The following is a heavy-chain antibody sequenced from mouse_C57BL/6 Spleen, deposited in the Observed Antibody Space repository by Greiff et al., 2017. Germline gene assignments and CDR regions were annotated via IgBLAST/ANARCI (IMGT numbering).Heavy chain of an antibody. D-gene: IGHD1-1*01. CDR2: IYPRSGNT. CDR3: ARHYGSSYFDY. CDR1: GYTFTSYG. V-gene: IGHV1-81*01. Sequence: VQLQQSGAELARPGASVKLSCKASGYTFTSYGISWVKQRTGQGLEWIGEIYPRSGNTYYNEKFKGKATLTADKSSSTAYRELRSLTSEDSAVYFCARHYGSSYFDYWGQGTTLTVSS. J-gene: IGHJ2*01.